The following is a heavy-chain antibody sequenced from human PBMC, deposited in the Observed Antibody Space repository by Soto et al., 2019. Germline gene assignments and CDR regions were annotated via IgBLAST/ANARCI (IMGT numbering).Heavy chain of an antibody. V-gene: IGHV4-31*03. Sequence: QVQLQESGPGLVKPSQTLSLTCTVSGGSISSGGYYWSWIRQHPGKGLEWIGYIYYSGSTYYNPSLEGRVTISVDTSKNQFSLKLSSVTAADTAVYYCAREYIVVVTGRGAFDIWGQGTMVTVSS. D-gene: IGHD2-21*02. CDR1: GGSISSGGYY. J-gene: IGHJ3*02. CDR3: AREYIVVVTGRGAFDI. CDR2: IYYSGST.